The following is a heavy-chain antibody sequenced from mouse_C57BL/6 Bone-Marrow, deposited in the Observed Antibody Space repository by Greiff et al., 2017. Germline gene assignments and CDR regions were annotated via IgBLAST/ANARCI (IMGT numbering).Heavy chain of an antibody. J-gene: IGHJ3*01. V-gene: IGHV1-11*01. Sequence: VQLQQSGAELASPGASVTLSCKASGYTFTDHIMNWVKKRPGQGLEWIGRIYPVSGETNYNQKFMGKATFSVDRSSSTVYMVLNSLTSEDPAVYYCGRKTAQATGWFAYWGQGTLVTVSA. CDR2: IYPVSGET. CDR3: GRKTAQATGWFAY. D-gene: IGHD3-2*02. CDR1: GYTFTDHI.